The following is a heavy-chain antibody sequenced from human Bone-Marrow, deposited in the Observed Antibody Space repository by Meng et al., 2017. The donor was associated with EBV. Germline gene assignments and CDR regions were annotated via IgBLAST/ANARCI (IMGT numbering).Heavy chain of an antibody. CDR2: INVGNGDT. D-gene: IGHD3-22*01. CDR3: ARDSTGDSRRFDP. V-gene: IGHV1-3*01. Sequence: GQSGAEVKKPGASGKVSCEASGYTFTSYAIHWVRQAPGQRLEWRGWINVGNGDTKYSQKFHGRVTITRDTSATTAYMELSSLTSEDTAVYYCARDSTGDSRRFDPWGQGTLVTVSS. CDR1: GYTFTSYA. J-gene: IGHJ5*02.